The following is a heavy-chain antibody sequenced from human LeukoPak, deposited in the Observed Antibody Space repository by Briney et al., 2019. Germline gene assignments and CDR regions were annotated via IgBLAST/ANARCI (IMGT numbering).Heavy chain of an antibody. CDR3: ARPHTYCSSTSCYRIHFDY. V-gene: IGHV7-4-1*02. CDR2: INTNTGNP. Sequence: ASVKVSCKASGYTFTSYAMNWVRQAPGQGLEWMGWINTNTGNPTYAQGFTGRSVFSLDASVSTAYLQISSLKAEDTAVYYCARPHTYCSSTSCYRIHFDYWGQGTLVTVSS. D-gene: IGHD2-2*02. J-gene: IGHJ4*02. CDR1: GYTFTSYA.